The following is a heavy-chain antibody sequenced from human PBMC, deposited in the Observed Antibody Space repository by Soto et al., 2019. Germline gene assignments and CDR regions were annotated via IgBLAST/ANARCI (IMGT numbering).Heavy chain of an antibody. V-gene: IGHV5-51*01. J-gene: IGHJ4*02. CDR1: GYSLSSYW. Sequence: GESLKISCKGSGYSLSSYWIVWVRQMPGKGLEWMGIIYPADSDTRYSPSFQGQVTISADKSINTAYLQWNSLKASDTAVYYCARLRGGVSDYWGQGTLVTVSS. CDR3: ARLRGGVSDY. D-gene: IGHD2-8*01. CDR2: IYPADSDT.